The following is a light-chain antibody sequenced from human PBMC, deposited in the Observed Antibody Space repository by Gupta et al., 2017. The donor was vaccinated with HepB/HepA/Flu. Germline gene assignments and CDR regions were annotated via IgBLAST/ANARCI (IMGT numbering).Light chain of an antibody. V-gene: IGKV3-15*01. CDR3: QQYNDWPRT. J-gene: IGKJ1*01. Sequence: IVMTQSPATLSVSTGERAVLSCRASQRISSNLVWYQQKPGQAPRLLIYDASSRASGIPARFSGSGCGTEFTLTISSLQSEDFAVFYCQQYNDWPRTFGQGTKVEVK. CDR2: DAS. CDR1: QRISSN.